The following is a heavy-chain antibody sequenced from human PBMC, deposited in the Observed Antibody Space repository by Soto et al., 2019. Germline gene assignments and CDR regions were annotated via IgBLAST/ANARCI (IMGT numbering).Heavy chain of an antibody. Sequence: QVQLVQSGAEVKKPGASVKVSCKASGYTFTSYGISWVRQAPGQGLEWMGWGNAYNGNTNYAQKFQGRGTRTTDTSTSTADMELRSLRSDDTAVYYCAREAVSGRPGFDYWGQGTMGTVSS. CDR3: AREAVSGRPGFDY. CDR1: GYTFTSYG. J-gene: IGHJ4*02. CDR2: GNAYNGNT. D-gene: IGHD6-19*01. V-gene: IGHV1-18*01.